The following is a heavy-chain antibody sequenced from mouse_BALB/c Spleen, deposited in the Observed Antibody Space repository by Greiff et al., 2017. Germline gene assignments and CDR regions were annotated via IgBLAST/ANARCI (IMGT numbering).Heavy chain of an antibody. J-gene: IGHJ3*01. V-gene: IGHV5-17*02. Sequence: DVKLVESGGGLVQPGGSRKLSCAASGFTFSSFGMHWVRQAPEKGLEWVAYISSGSSTIYYADTVKGRFTISRDNPKNTLFLQMTSLRSEDTAMYYCAISTMITTGFAYWGQGTLVTVSA. CDR2: ISSGSSTI. CDR3: AISTMITTGFAY. D-gene: IGHD2-4*01. CDR1: GFTFSSFG.